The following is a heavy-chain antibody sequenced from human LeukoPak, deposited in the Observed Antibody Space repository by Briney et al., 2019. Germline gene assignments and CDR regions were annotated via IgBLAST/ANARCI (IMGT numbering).Heavy chain of an antibody. CDR1: GFAFSSSG. Sequence: GGSLRLSCAASGFAFSSSGMTWVRQAPGKGLEWVSVISDSGAGTYYADSAKGRFTISRDNSKNTLYLQMNSLRAEDTAVFYCGKGGDYSDYWGQGTLVTVSS. V-gene: IGHV3-23*01. D-gene: IGHD2-21*01. J-gene: IGHJ4*02. CDR2: ISDSGAGT. CDR3: GKGGDYSDY.